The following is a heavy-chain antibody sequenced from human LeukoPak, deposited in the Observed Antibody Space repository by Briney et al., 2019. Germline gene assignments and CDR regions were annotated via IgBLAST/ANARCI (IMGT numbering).Heavy chain of an antibody. D-gene: IGHD6-6*01. CDR3: ARDLASSGSSSGY. Sequence: GGSLRLSCAASGFTFSSYAMHWVRQAPGNGLEWVAVISYDGSNKYYADSVKGRFTISRDNSKNTLYLQMNSLRAEDTAVYYCARDLASSGSSSGYWGQGTLVTVSS. CDR2: ISYDGSNK. CDR1: GFTFSSYA. V-gene: IGHV3-30-3*01. J-gene: IGHJ4*02.